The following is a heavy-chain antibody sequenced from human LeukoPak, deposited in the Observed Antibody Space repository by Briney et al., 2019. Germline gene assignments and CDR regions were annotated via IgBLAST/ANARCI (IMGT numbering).Heavy chain of an antibody. V-gene: IGHV4-39*01. CDR3: ARGKPQYSGSYLVRRYYGMDV. J-gene: IGHJ6*02. CDR1: GGSISSSSYY. CDR2: IYYSGST. Sequence: TSETLSLTCTVSGGSISSSSYYWGWIRQPPGKGLEWIGNIYYSGSTYYNPSLKSRVTISVDTSKNQFSLNLSSVTAADTAVYYCARGKPQYSGSYLVRRYYGMDVWAKGPRSPSP. D-gene: IGHD1-26*01.